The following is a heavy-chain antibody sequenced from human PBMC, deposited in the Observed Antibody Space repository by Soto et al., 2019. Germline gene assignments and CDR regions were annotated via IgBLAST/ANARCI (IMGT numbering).Heavy chain of an antibody. CDR3: ARYVLRSFDWPPQDFDI. D-gene: IGHD3-9*01. Sequence: SETLSLTCTVSGGSISSGGYYWSWIRQHPGKGLEWIGYIYYSGSTYYNPSLKSRVTISVDTSKNQFSLKLSSVTAADTAVYYCARYVLRSFDWPPQDFDIWGQGTMVTVSS. J-gene: IGHJ3*02. CDR2: IYYSGST. CDR1: GGSISSGGYY. V-gene: IGHV4-31*03.